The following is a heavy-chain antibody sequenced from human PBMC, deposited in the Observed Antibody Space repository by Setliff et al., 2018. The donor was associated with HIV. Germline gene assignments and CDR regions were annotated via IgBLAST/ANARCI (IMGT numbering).Heavy chain of an antibody. Sequence: GESLKISCAASGFTFSNYWMHWVRQAPGKGLMWVSRISTDGSSTIYADSVKGRFTISRDNAKNTLFLQMNSLRAEDTAVYYCARVLIAATGWCEYWGQGTQVTISS. V-gene: IGHV3-74*01. D-gene: IGHD2-15*01. J-gene: IGHJ4*02. CDR2: ISTDGSST. CDR3: ARVLIAATGWCEY. CDR1: GFTFSNYW.